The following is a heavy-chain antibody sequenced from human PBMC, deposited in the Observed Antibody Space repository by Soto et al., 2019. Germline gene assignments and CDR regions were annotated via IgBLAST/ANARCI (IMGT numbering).Heavy chain of an antibody. CDR3: ARASPLRELH. J-gene: IGHJ4*02. Sequence: QVQLVESGGGVVQPGRSLRLSCAASGFTFSSYAMHWVRQAPGKGLEWVAVISYDGSNKYYADSVKGRFTISRDNSENTLYLQMNSLRAEDTAVYYCARASPLRELHWGQGTLVTVSS. CDR1: GFTFSSYA. V-gene: IGHV3-30-3*01. CDR2: ISYDGSNK. D-gene: IGHD1-26*01.